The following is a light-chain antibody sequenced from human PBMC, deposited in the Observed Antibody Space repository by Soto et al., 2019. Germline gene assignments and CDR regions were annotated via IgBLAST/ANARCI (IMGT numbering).Light chain of an antibody. CDR1: SSNIGSNV. V-gene: IGLV1-36*01. J-gene: IGLJ3*02. CDR2: YND. Sequence: QSVLTQPPSVSDAPRQRVTISCSGGSSNIGSNVVYWYQQLPGKAPKLLIYYNDLLPSGVSDRFSGSKSGTSASLAISGLQSEDEADYYCAAWDDRLKGVVFGGGTKVTVL. CDR3: AAWDDRLKGVV.